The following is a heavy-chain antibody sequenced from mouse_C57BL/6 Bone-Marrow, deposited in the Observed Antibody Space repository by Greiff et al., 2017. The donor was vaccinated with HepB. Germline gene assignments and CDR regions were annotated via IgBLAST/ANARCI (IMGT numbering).Heavy chain of an antibody. Sequence: VQLQQPGAELVRPGTSVKLSCKASGYTFTSYWMHWVKQRPGQGLEWIGVIDPSDSYTNYNQKFKGKATLTVDTSSSTAYMQLSSLTSEDSAVYYCAPHYGSSTGFAYWGQGTLVTVSA. CDR3: APHYGSSTGFAY. CDR2: IDPSDSYT. J-gene: IGHJ3*01. D-gene: IGHD1-1*01. CDR1: GYTFTSYW. V-gene: IGHV1-59*01.